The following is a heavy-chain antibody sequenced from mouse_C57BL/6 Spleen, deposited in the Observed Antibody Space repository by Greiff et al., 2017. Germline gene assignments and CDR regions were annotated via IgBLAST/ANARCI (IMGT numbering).Heavy chain of an antibody. J-gene: IGHJ4*01. CDR1: GFSLTSYA. V-gene: IGHV2-9-1*01. CDR2: IWTGGGT. CDR3: ARAYSNYNAVEY. D-gene: IGHD2-5*01. Sequence: VKLMESGPGLVAPSQSLSITCTVSGFSLTSYAISWVRQPPGKGLEWLGVIWTGGGTNDNSALKSRLSISKDNSKSQVYLNMNSLQTDDTAKCYCARAYSNYNAVEYWGKRTTVTVSS.